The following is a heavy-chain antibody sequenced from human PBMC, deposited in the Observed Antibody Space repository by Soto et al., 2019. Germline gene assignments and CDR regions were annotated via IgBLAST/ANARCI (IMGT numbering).Heavy chain of an antibody. CDR1: GFTFSNAW. D-gene: IGHD1-7*01. Sequence: GGSLRLSCPASGFTFSNAWMNWVRQAPGKGLEWVGRIKSKTDGGTTDYAAPVKGRFTISRDDSKNTLYLQMNSLKTEVTAVYYCTTGTTFLYGMDVWGQGTTVTVSS. V-gene: IGHV3-15*07. CDR3: TTGTTFLYGMDV. J-gene: IGHJ6*02. CDR2: IKSKTDGGTT.